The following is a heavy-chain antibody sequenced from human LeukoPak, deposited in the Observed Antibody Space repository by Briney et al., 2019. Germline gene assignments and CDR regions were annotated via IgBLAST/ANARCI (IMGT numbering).Heavy chain of an antibody. CDR2: ISGSGGST. D-gene: IGHD3-9*01. Sequence: TGGSLRLSCAASGFTFSSYAMSWARQAPGKGLEWGSAISGSGGSTYYADSVKGRFTISRDNSKNTLYLQMNSLRAEDTAVYYCAKDHQLRYFDWFTESGFDYWGQGTLVTVSS. CDR1: GFTFSSYA. V-gene: IGHV3-23*01. CDR3: AKDHQLRYFDWFTESGFDY. J-gene: IGHJ4*02.